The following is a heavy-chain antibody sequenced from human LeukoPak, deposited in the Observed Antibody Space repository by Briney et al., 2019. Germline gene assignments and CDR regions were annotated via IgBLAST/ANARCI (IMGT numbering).Heavy chain of an antibody. D-gene: IGHD5-18*01. J-gene: IGHJ4*02. CDR2: IYHSGST. CDR3: ARRWIQLWPIDY. Sequence: PSETLSLTCAVSGGSISSSNWWSWVRQPPGKGLEWIGEIYHSGSTNYNPSLKSRVTISVDTSKNQFSLKLSSVTAADTAVYYCARRWIQLWPIDYWGQGTLVTVSS. CDR1: GGSISSSNW. V-gene: IGHV4-4*02.